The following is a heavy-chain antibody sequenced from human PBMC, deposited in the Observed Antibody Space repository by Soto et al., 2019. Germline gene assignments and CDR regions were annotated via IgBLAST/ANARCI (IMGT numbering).Heavy chain of an antibody. D-gene: IGHD2-2*01. Sequence: SETLSLTCAVYGGSFGGYDWSWIRQPPGKGLEWIGEINHYGSTIQNPSLKSRVSLSIDTSKNQFSLKLSSVTAAATAVYYCAREACSTTSCYHDWGQGTTVTLSS. CDR2: INHYGST. V-gene: IGHV4-34*01. J-gene: IGHJ6*02. CDR3: AREACSTTSCYHD. CDR1: GGSFGGYD.